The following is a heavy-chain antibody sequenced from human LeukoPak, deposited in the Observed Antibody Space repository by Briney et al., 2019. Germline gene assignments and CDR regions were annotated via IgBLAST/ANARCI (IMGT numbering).Heavy chain of an antibody. J-gene: IGHJ4*02. D-gene: IGHD3-10*01. CDR3: TRDRRRAMFRGFEGVDY. CDR1: GFTFSDYY. CDR2: ISSSSSVT. V-gene: IGHV3-11*06. Sequence: GGSLRLSCAASGFTFSDYYMSWIRQAPGKGLEWVSYISSSSSVTNYADSVKGRFTISRDNAKNSLFLQMNSLRAEDTAVYYCTRDRRRAMFRGFEGVDYWGQGTLVTVSS.